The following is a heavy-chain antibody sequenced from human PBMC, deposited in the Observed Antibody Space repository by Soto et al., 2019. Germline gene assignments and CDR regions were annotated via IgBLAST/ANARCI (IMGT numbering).Heavy chain of an antibody. CDR3: ARGRQLVGYFYPYMDV. CDR1: GYTFTNYG. CDR2: ISAYNGNT. J-gene: IGHJ6*03. V-gene: IGHV1-18*01. D-gene: IGHD6-6*01. Sequence: QVQLLQSGAEVKKPGASVKVSCKASGYTFTNYGITWVRQAPGQGLEWMGWISAYNGNTHYTQRLQGRVTMTTDTPTSTAYMERRGLRSDDTAVYYCARGRQLVGYFYPYMDVWAKGTTVTVSS.